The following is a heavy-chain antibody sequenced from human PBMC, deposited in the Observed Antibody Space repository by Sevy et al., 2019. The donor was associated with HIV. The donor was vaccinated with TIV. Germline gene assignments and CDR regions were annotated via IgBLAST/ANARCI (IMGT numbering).Heavy chain of an antibody. CDR3: AKGGDFWSGYYSYYFDY. CDR1: GFTFSSYA. D-gene: IGHD3-3*01. V-gene: IGHV3-23*01. Sequence: GSLRLSCAASGFTFSSYAMNWVRQAPGEGLEWVSAISGSGGSPYYADSVKGRFNISRDNSKNQLYLQMNSLRAEDTAVYYCAKGGDFWSGYYSYYFDYWGQGTLVTVSS. CDR2: ISGSGGSP. J-gene: IGHJ4*02.